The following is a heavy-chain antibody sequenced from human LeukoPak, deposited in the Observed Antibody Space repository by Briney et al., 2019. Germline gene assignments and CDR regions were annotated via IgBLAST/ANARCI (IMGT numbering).Heavy chain of an antibody. CDR3: AREIYCSGGSCYQRESYYFDY. CDR1: GGTFSSFA. CDR2: IIPIFGIA. D-gene: IGHD2-15*01. Sequence: ASPKVSCTASGGTFSSFAISWGREAPGQGLEWMGGIIPIFGIANYVQKFQGRVTITADESTGTAYMELSSLRSEDTAVYYCAREIYCSGGSCYQRESYYFDYWGQGTLVTVSS. J-gene: IGHJ4*02. V-gene: IGHV1-69*01.